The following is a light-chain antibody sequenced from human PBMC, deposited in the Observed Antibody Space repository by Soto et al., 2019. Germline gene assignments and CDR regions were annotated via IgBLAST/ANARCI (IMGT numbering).Light chain of an antibody. Sequence: DIQMTQSPSSLSASVGDRVTITCRASQNISTWLVWYQERPGKAPKSLIFGASSLERGVPPRFSGSGSGTDFTLTIISLQPEDFATYYCQQYDTYPVTFGGGTKVEI. CDR2: GAS. CDR3: QQYDTYPVT. J-gene: IGKJ4*01. CDR1: QNISTW. V-gene: IGKV1D-16*01.